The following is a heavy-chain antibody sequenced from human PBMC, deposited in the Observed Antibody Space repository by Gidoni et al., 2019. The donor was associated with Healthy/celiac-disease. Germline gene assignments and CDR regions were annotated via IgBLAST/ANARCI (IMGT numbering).Heavy chain of an antibody. V-gene: IGHV3-21*01. CDR2: ISSSSSYI. J-gene: IGHJ4*02. CDR1: GFTFSSYS. Sequence: EVQLVESGGGLVKPGGSLRLSCAASGFTFSSYSMNWVRQAPGKGWGWVSSISSSSSYIYYADSVKGRFTISRDNAKNSLYLQMNSLRAEDTAVYYCARDRYCSGGSCYGFDYWGQGTLVTVSS. CDR3: ARDRYCSGGSCYGFDY. D-gene: IGHD2-15*01.